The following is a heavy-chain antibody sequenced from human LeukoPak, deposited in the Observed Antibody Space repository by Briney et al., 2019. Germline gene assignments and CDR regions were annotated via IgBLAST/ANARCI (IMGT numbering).Heavy chain of an antibody. Sequence: SGGSLRLSCAASGFTFSSYGMHWVRQAPGKGLEWVAVIWYDGSNKYYADSVKGRFTISRDNSKNTLYLQMNSLRAEDTAVYYCARKNLRSGWFDPWGQGTLVTVSS. CDR3: ARKNLRSGWFDP. J-gene: IGHJ5*02. D-gene: IGHD3-16*01. V-gene: IGHV3-33*01. CDR2: IWYDGSNK. CDR1: GFTFSSYG.